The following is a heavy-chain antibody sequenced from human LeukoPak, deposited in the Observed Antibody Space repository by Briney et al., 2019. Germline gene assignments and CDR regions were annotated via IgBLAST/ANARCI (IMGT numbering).Heavy chain of an antibody. CDR3: ARARNCSSGTCYKDY. CDR2: INGDGSST. J-gene: IGHJ4*02. D-gene: IGHD2-15*01. V-gene: IGHV3-74*01. CDR1: GLTFSGYW. Sequence: GGSLRLSCAASGLTFSGYWMHWVHQAPGKGLVWVSRINGDGSSTSYADSVKGRFTISRDNAKNTLYLQMNSLGAEDTAVYYCARARNCSSGTCYKDYWGQGTLVTVSS.